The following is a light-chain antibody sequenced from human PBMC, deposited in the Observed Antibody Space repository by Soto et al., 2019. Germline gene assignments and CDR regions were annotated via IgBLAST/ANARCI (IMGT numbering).Light chain of an antibody. CDR2: HTN. J-gene: IGLJ3*02. CDR3: LLYLGGGIWV. Sequence: QAVVTQEPSFSVSPGGTVTLTCGLSSGPVFTSSYPNWYQQTPGQAPRTLIFHTNTRSSGVPDRFSGSILGDKAALTITGVQADDDSYYYCLLYLGGGIWVFGGGTKLTVL. V-gene: IGLV8-61*01. CDR1: SGPVFTSSY.